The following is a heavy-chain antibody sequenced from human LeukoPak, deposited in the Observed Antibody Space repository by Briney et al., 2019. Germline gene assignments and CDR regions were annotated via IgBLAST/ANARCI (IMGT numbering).Heavy chain of an antibody. V-gene: IGHV3-30*04. CDR3: AKDVLVHYYGSGSHFDY. J-gene: IGHJ4*02. D-gene: IGHD3-10*01. Sequence: GGSLRLSCAASGFTFSSYAMHWVRQAPGKGLEWVAVISYDGSNKYYADSVKGRFTIYRDNSKNTVYLQMNSLRAEDTAVYYCAKDVLVHYYGSGSHFDYWGQGTLVTVSS. CDR1: GFTFSSYA. CDR2: ISYDGSNK.